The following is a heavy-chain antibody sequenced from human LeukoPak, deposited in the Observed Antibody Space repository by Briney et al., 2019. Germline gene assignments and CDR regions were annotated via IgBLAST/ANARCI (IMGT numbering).Heavy chain of an antibody. Sequence: GGSLRLSCAASGFTFSSYAMSWVRQAPGKGLEWVPAISGSGGSTYYADSVKGRFTISRDNSKNTLYLQMNSLRAEDTAVYYRAKDRDSSSSWFDPWGQGTLVTVSS. D-gene: IGHD6-6*01. V-gene: IGHV3-23*01. J-gene: IGHJ5*02. CDR1: GFTFSSYA. CDR3: AKDRDSSSSWFDP. CDR2: ISGSGGST.